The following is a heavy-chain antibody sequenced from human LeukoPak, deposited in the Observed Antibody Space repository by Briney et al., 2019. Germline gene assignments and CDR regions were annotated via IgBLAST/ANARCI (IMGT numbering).Heavy chain of an antibody. D-gene: IGHD3-10*01. CDR1: GGSISSYY. CDR2: IYYSGST. Sequence: PSETLSLTCTVSGGSISSYYWSWIRQPPGKGLEGSGYIYYSGSTNYNPSLKSRVTISVDTSKNQFSLKLSSVTAADTAVYYCARSMVRGVIITPQNDNWFDPWGQGTLVTVSS. V-gene: IGHV4-59*08. CDR3: ARSMVRGVIITPQNDNWFDP. J-gene: IGHJ5*02.